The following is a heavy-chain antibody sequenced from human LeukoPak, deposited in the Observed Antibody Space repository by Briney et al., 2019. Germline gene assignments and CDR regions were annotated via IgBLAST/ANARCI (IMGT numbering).Heavy chain of an antibody. CDR2: IYYSGST. Sequence: PLETPSHTCIVPRGSITSSIYYWGWVRQPPRSGLEWIGSIYYSGSTYYNAYVKSRVTISVDTSKNQFSLKLSSVTAADTAVYYCARQGPLNYMDVWGKGTTVTVSS. CDR1: RGSITSSIYY. V-gene: IGHV4-39*01. CDR3: ARQGPLNYMDV. J-gene: IGHJ6*03.